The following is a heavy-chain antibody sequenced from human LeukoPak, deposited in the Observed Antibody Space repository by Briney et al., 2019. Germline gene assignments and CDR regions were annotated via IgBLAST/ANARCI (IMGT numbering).Heavy chain of an antibody. D-gene: IGHD4-23*01. CDR2: IYYSGSI. J-gene: IGHJ5*02. CDR1: GGCISSGDYY. CDR3: ARDGDYGGNSNWFDP. Sequence: PSETLSLTCTVSGGCISSGDYYWSWIRQPPGKGLEWIGYIYYSGSIHYNPSLKSRVSISLDTSKNQFSLKLSSVTAADTAVYYCARDGDYGGNSNWFDPWGQGALVTVSS. V-gene: IGHV4-30-4*01.